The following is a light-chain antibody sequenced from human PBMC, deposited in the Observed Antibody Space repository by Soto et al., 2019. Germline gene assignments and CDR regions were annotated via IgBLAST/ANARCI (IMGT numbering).Light chain of an antibody. Sequence: DIQMSQSPSSLSASVGDRVTITCQASQDISNYLNWYQHKPGKPPKLLIYDASNLETGVPSRFSASKSRTAFTFTITSLQPEDIATYYCQQYDNLPFSFGGGTKVEIK. V-gene: IGKV1-33*01. CDR1: QDISNY. CDR3: QQYDNLPFS. CDR2: DAS. J-gene: IGKJ4*01.